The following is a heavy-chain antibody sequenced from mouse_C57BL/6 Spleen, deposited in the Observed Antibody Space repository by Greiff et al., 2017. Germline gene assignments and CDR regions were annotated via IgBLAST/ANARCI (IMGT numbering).Heavy chain of an antibody. CDR3: ARPTTGAMDY. CDR2: ISSGSSTI. J-gene: IGHJ4*01. D-gene: IGHD2-13*01. CDR1: GFTFSDYG. Sequence: EVNVVESGGGLVKPGGSLKLSCAASGFTFSDYGMHWVRQAPEKGLEWVAYISSGSSTIYYADTVKGRFTISRDNAKNTLFLQMTSLRSEDTAMYYCARPTTGAMDYWGQGTSVTVSS. V-gene: IGHV5-17*01.